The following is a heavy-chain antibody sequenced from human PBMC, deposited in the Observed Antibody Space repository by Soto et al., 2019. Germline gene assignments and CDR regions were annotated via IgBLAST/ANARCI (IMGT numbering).Heavy chain of an antibody. CDR2: IIPIFGTA. CDR1: GGTFSSYA. V-gene: IGHV1-69*01. J-gene: IGHJ6*02. CDR3: ARRSGSGSYRYYYYGMDV. Sequence: QVQLVQSGAEVKKPGSSVKVSCKASGGTFSSYAISWVRQAPGQGLEWMGGIIPIFGTANYAQKFQGRVTITADESTSTAYRELSSLRSEDTAVYYCARRSGSGSYRYYYYGMDVWGQGTTVTVSS. D-gene: IGHD3-10*01.